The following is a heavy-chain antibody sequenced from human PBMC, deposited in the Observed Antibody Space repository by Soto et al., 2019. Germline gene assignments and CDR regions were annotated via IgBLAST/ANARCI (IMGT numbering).Heavy chain of an antibody. D-gene: IGHD6-13*01. J-gene: IGHJ6*02. CDR1: GFTFSSYA. CDR2: ISGSGGST. CDR3: AKSLYSSPNIDGMDV. V-gene: IGHV3-23*01. Sequence: EVQLLESGGGLVQPGGSLRLSCAASGFTFSSYAMSWVRQAPGKGLEWVSAISGSGGSTYYADSVKGRSTISRDNSKNTLYLQMNSLRAEDTAVYYCAKSLYSSPNIDGMDVWGQGTTVTVSS.